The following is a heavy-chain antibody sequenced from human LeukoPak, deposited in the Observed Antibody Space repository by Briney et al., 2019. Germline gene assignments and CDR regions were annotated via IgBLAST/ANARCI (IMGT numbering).Heavy chain of an antibody. CDR2: IYRSGST. J-gene: IGHJ4*02. CDR1: GDSIGSYY. D-gene: IGHD4-23*01. V-gene: IGHV4-59*08. CDR3: ARHVALRAGGNWDFDY. Sequence: PSETLSLTCSVSGDSIGSYYWSWMRQAPGKGLEWIGYIYRSGSTDYNPSLKNRVIMSIDTSINQFSLKMSSVTAADTAVYYCARHVALRAGGNWDFDYWGQGTLVTVSS.